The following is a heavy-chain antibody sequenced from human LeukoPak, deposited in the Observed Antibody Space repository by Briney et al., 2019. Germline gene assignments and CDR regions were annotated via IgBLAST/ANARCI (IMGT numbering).Heavy chain of an antibody. J-gene: IGHJ3*02. V-gene: IGHV3-11*04. D-gene: IGHD4-17*01. CDR1: GFTFSDYY. CDR3: ARVGDYGDYVAFDI. Sequence: GGSLRLSCAASGFTFSDYYMSWIRQAPGKGLEWVSYISSSGSTIYYADSVKGRFTISRDNAKNSLYLQINSLRAEDTAVYYCARVGDYGDYVAFDIWGQGTMATVSS. CDR2: ISSSGSTI.